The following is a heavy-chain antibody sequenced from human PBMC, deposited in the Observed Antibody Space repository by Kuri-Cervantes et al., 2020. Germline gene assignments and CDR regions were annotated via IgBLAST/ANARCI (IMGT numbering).Heavy chain of an antibody. Sequence: SETLSLTCTVSGGTISTYYWSWVRQPPGKGLEWIAYIYYTGSTNSNPSLKSRVTVSVDTSKNQFSLKLNSVTAADTAVYYCARYSRALSWFDPWGQGTLVTVSS. CDR1: GGTISTYY. D-gene: IGHD2-21*01. CDR3: ARYSRALSWFDP. CDR2: IYYTGST. V-gene: IGHV4-59*01. J-gene: IGHJ5*02.